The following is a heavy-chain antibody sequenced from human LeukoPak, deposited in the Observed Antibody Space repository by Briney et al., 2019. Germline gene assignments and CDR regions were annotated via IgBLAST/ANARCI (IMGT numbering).Heavy chain of an antibody. V-gene: IGHV4-34*01. J-gene: IGHJ4*02. CDR1: GGSFSGYY. Sequence: PSETLSLTCAVYGGSFSGYYWSWIRQPPGKGREGSGEINHSGSTNYTPSLKSRVTISVDTSKNQFSLKLSCVTAADTAVYYCARGVGGGNKGYYFDYWGQGTLVTVSS. D-gene: IGHD1/OR15-1a*01. CDR2: INHSGST. CDR3: ARGVGGGNKGYYFDY.